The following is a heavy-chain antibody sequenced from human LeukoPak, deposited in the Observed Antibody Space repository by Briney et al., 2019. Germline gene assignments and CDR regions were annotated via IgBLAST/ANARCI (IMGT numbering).Heavy chain of an antibody. V-gene: IGHV1-2*02. CDR3: ARGSGYVWYDAFDI. Sequence: ASVKVSCKASGYTFTGYYMHWVRQAPGQGLEWMGWINPNSGGKNYAQKFQGRVTMTRDTSISTAYMELSRLRSDDTAVYYCARGSGYVWYDAFDIWGQGTMVTVSS. J-gene: IGHJ3*02. CDR1: GYTFTGYY. D-gene: IGHD5-12*01. CDR2: INPNSGGK.